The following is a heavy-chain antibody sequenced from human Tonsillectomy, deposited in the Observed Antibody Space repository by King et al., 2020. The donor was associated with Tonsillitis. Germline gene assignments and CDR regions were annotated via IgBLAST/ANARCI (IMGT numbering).Heavy chain of an antibody. D-gene: IGHD4/OR15-4a*01. CDR2: IKYVGSEK. CDR1: GFTFSSYW. J-gene: IGHJ4*02. Sequence: EVQLVESGGGLVQRGESLRLSCAASGFTFSSYWMSWVRQAPGKGLEWVANIKYVGSEKDYVDSLKGRFTIARDNAKNSLYLQMYSLRAEDTAVYYCARLKGAPDYWGQGTLVTVSS. V-gene: IGHV3-7*03. CDR3: ARLKGAPDY.